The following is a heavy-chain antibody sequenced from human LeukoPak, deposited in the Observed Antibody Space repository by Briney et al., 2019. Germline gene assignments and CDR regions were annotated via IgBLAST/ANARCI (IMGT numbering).Heavy chain of an antibody. CDR2: IDFTSRYI. CDR1: GFTFSSYS. V-gene: IGHV3-21*04. D-gene: IGHD6-13*01. J-gene: IGHJ4*02. CDR3: AKGGPDIAAALDY. Sequence: GGSLRLSCAASGFTFSSYSMNWVRQAPGKGLEWVSSIDFTSRYIYNADSVKGRFTTSRDNAKNSLDLQMNSLRAEDTAVYYCAKGGPDIAAALDYXXQGTLVTVSS.